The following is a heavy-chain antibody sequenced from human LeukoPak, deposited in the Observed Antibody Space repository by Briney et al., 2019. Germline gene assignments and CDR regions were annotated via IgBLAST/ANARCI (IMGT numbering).Heavy chain of an antibody. J-gene: IGHJ4*02. CDR1: GYTFTGYY. V-gene: IGHV1-18*04. Sequence: ASVKVSCKASGYTFTGYYMHWVRQAPGQGLEWMGWISAYNGNTNYAQKLQGRVTMTTDTSTSTAYMELRSLRSDDTAVYYCARREQWLVGDDYWGQGTLVTVSS. CDR3: ARREQWLVGDDY. D-gene: IGHD6-19*01. CDR2: ISAYNGNT.